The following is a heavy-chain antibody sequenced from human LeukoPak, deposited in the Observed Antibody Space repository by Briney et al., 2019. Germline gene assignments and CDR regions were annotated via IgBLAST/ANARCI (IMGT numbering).Heavy chain of an antibody. V-gene: IGHV3-48*02. J-gene: IGHJ4*02. D-gene: IGHD3-3*01. CDR3: ARDSLEWLLYGSFDY. CDR1: GVTFSSYA. Sequence: QSGGSLRLSCAASGVTFSSYAMNWVRQAPGKGLEWVSYISSSSSTIYYADSVKGRFTISRDNAKNSLYLQMNSLRDEDTAVYYCARDSLEWLLYGSFDYWGQGTLVTVSS. CDR2: ISSSSSTI.